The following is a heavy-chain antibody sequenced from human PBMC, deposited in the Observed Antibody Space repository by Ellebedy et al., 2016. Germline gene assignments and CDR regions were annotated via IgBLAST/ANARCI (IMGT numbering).Heavy chain of an antibody. CDR3: VTRHNGAFDF. J-gene: IGHJ3*01. D-gene: IGHD1-14*01. Sequence: GGSLRLXCAASGFSFKTYPMHWVRQAPGKGLELVSLIYGGGTSYYADSVKGRFTISRDNSKKTLYLQMSGLGAEDTAVYYCVTRHNGAFDFWGQGTMVTVSS. CDR1: GFSFKTYP. V-gene: IGHV3-53*01. CDR2: IYGGGTS.